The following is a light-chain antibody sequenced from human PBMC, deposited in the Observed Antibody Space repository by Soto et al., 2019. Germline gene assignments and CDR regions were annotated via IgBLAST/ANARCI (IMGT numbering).Light chain of an antibody. V-gene: IGKV3-15*01. CDR2: GAS. CDR1: QSVSSN. J-gene: IGKJ2*01. CDR3: QQYNNWPPNT. Sequence: EIVMTQSPATLSVSPGERATLSCRASQSVSSNLAWYQQKPGQAPRLLIYGASTRATGIPARFSGSGSGTEFTLTSSSRQSEDFAVYYCQQYNNWPPNTFGQGTKLEIK.